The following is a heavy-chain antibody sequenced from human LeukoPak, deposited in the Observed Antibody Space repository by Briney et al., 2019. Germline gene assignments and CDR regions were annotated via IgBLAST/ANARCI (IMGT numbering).Heavy chain of an antibody. CDR2: ITYNGRT. CDR3: ARVTGTSAILY. V-gene: IGHV4-59*01. J-gene: IGHJ4*02. D-gene: IGHD2-2*01. CDR1: GGSIDNFF. Sequence: SETLSLTCSVSGGSIDNFFWGWVRQPPGKGLEWFGYITYNGRTNHNPSLKSRVSMSVDTSKNQFSLKLSSVTAADTAVYYCARVTGTSAILYWGQGTLVTVSS.